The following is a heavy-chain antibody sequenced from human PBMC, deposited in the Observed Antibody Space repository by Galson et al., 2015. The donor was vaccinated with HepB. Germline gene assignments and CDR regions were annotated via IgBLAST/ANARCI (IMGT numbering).Heavy chain of an antibody. J-gene: IGHJ6*02. Sequence: SLRLSCAASGFTFSSYGIHWVRQAPGKGLEWVAVISYDGSSKYYADSVRGRFTISRDNSKNKVYLQMNSLRAADTAVYFCATLYHFWSGSTYNFYYYGMDVWGQGTTVTVSS. V-gene: IGHV3-30*03. CDR3: ATLYHFWSGSTYNFYYYGMDV. CDR1: GFTFSSYG. CDR2: ISYDGSSK. D-gene: IGHD3-3*01.